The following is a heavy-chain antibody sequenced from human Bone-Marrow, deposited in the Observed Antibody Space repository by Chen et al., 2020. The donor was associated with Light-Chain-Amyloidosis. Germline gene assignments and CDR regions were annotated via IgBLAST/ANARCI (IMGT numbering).Heavy chain of an antibody. V-gene: IGHV3-72*01. CDR3: VRGYNVATTGVAFDI. J-gene: IGHJ3*02. CDR1: GFTFSDHY. D-gene: IGHD5-12*01. Sequence: EVQLVESGGGLVQPGGSLRLSCAASGFTFSDHYMDWVRQAPGKGLEWVARSRNKVNSYTTEYVASVKGRFTISRDDLKNSLYLQMNSLQTEDTAVYYCVRGYNVATTGVAFDIWGQGTMVTVSS. CDR2: SRNKVNSYTT.